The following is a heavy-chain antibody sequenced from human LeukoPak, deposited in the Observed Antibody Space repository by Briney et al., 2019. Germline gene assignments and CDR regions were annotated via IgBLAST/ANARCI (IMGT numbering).Heavy chain of an antibody. CDR3: ARDRFYGDYAGVADY. V-gene: IGHV3-7*01. CDR2: MKQDGIEK. J-gene: IGHJ4*02. D-gene: IGHD4-17*01. CDR1: GFTLSTFW. Sequence: GGSLRLSCAASGFTLSTFWMGWVRQTPGKGLEWVANMKQDGIEKYYVESVRGRFTISRDNAKNSLFLQMNSLRAEDTAVYYCARDRFYGDYAGVADYWGQGTLVTVSS.